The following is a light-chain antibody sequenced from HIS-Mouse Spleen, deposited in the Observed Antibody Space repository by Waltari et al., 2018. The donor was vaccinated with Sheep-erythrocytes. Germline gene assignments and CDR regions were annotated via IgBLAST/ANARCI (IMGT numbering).Light chain of an antibody. CDR1: QSVSSY. CDR2: DAS. CDR3: QQRSNWPPLT. Sequence: EIVLPQSPATLSLSPGERATLSCRASQSVSSYLAWYQQKPCQAPRLLIYDASNRATGIPARFSGSGSGTDFTLTISSLEPEDFAVYYCQQRSNWPPLTFGGGTKVEIK. V-gene: IGKV3-11*01. J-gene: IGKJ4*01.